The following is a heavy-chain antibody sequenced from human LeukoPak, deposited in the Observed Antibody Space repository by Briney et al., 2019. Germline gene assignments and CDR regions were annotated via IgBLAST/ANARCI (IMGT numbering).Heavy chain of an antibody. CDR3: ATLLTGYSSGWGPYYYYYMDV. D-gene: IGHD6-19*01. V-gene: IGHV4-38-2*02. Sequence: SETLSLTCTVSGYSISSGYYWGWIRQPPGKGLEWIGSIYHSGSTYYNPSLKSRVTISVDTSKNQFSLKLSSVTAADTAVYYCATLLTGYSSGWGPYYYYYMDVWGKGTTVTVSS. CDR2: IYHSGST. J-gene: IGHJ6*03. CDR1: GYSISSGYY.